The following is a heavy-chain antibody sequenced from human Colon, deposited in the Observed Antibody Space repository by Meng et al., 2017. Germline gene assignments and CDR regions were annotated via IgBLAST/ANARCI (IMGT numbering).Heavy chain of an antibody. J-gene: IGHJ4*02. D-gene: IGHD4-17*01. CDR3: ARQDDYGDYKIDF. Sequence: GGSLRLSCTASGFTFRDHSIDWVRQTPGKGLEWVSSIIPSSTYVYYADSVKGRFTISRDNAKNSVFLQMNSLRAEDSAVYYCARQDDYGDYKIDFWGQGTLVTVSS. CDR1: GFTFRDHS. V-gene: IGHV3-21*01. CDR2: IIPSSTYV.